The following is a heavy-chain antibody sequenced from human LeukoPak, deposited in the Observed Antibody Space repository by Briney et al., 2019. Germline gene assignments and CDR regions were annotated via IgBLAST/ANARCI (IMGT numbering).Heavy chain of an antibody. V-gene: IGHV3-30*18. D-gene: IGHD5-18*01. J-gene: IGHJ4*02. CDR1: GFTFSSYG. CDR3: AKDRYSYAFEYSDS. CDR2: ISNDGSKK. Sequence: GGSLRLSCAASGFTFSSYGMHWVRQAPGKGLDWVAVISNDGSKKYYADSVKGRFTISRDNPKNTLSLQVSSLRTEDTAVYYCAKDRYSYAFEYSDSWGQGTLVTVSS.